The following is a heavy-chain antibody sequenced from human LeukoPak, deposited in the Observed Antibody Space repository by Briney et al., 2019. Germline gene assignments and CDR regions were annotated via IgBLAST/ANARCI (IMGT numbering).Heavy chain of an antibody. J-gene: IGHJ4*02. CDR2: ISGSGGST. D-gene: IGHD3-10*01. Sequence: PGGSLRLSCAASGFTFSSYAMSWVRQAPGKGREWVSAISGSGGSTYYADSVKGRFTISRDNSKNTLYLQMNSLRAEDTAVYYCAKDRYYGSGSYPGYYFDYWGQGTLVTVSS. CDR3: AKDRYYGSGSYPGYYFDY. V-gene: IGHV3-23*01. CDR1: GFTFSSYA.